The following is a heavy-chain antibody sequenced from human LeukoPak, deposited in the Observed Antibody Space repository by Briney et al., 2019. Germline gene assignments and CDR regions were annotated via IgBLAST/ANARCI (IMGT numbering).Heavy chain of an antibody. Sequence: GGSLTLSCAASGYTFSSYWMTWVRQAPGKGLEGVANIEQDGGVTYYVDSVKGRFTIFRDNAKNSLSLQKNRLRAEDAAVYYFARRGIISGWYWASYFDYWGQGTLVTVSS. D-gene: IGHD6-19*01. V-gene: IGHV3-7*01. CDR1: GYTFSSYW. J-gene: IGHJ4*02. CDR2: IEQDGGVT. CDR3: ARRGIISGWYWASYFDY.